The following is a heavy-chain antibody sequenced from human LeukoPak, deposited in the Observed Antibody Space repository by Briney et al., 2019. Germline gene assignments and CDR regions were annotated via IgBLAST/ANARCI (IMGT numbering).Heavy chain of an antibody. CDR3: ARYPPIFFDY. Sequence: GGSLRLSCAASGFTFSSYSMNWVRQAPGKGLEWVSSISSSSSYIYYADSVKGRFTISRDNAKSSLYLQMNSLRAEDTAVYYCARYPPIFFDYWGQGTLVTVSS. CDR1: GFTFSSYS. J-gene: IGHJ4*02. V-gene: IGHV3-21*01. D-gene: IGHD2-2*01. CDR2: ISSSSSYI.